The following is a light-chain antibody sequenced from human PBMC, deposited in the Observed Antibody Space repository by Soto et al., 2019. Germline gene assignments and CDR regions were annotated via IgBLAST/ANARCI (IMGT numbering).Light chain of an antibody. CDR2: DAT. Sequence: VVLTQFPGTLSLSPGETATLSCGASQRVSNNFLGWYQQKPGLPPRLLIYDATSRANGIPERFSGRGSGTHFTLTISRLEPEDFAVYYCQQYGSTPWTFGRATKVDIK. V-gene: IGKV3D-20*01. CDR1: QRVSNNF. CDR3: QQYGSTPWT. J-gene: IGKJ1*01.